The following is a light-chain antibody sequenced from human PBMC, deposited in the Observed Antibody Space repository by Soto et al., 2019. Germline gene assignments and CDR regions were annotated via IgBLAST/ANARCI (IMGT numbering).Light chain of an antibody. V-gene: IGLV1-44*01. Sequence: QSVLTQPPSASATPGQRVTISCSGSRSNIGTNAVNWYQQLPGTAPRLLIYNNNQRPSGVPDRFSGSKSGTSASLAISGLQADDEATYFRAAWADSLNGLYVFGTGTKLNVL. CDR2: NNN. CDR1: RSNIGTNA. J-gene: IGLJ1*01. CDR3: AAWADSLNGLYV.